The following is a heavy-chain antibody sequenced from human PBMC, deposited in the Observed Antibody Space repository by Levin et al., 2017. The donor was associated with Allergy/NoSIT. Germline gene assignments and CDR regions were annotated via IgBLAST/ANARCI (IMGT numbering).Heavy chain of an antibody. V-gene: IGHV4-34*01. CDR2: INHSGST. CDR1: GGSFSGYY. CDR3: ARGYYGGNLWGY. D-gene: IGHD4-23*01. J-gene: IGHJ4*02. Sequence: SSETLSLTCAVYGGSFSGYYWSWIRQPPGKGLEWIGEINHSGSTNYNPSLKSRVTISVDTSKNQFSLKLSSVTAADTAVYYCARGYYGGNLWGYWGQGTLVTVSS.